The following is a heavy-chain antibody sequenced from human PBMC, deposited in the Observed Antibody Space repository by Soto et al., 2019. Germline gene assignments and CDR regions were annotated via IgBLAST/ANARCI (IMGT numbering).Heavy chain of an antibody. CDR1: GGSITRNNHY. V-gene: IGHV4-39*01. D-gene: IGHD6-19*01. J-gene: IGHJ4*02. CDR2: ILYSGST. Sequence: ASETLSLTCIVSGGSITRNNHYWGWIRQSPGKGLEWIGSILYSGSTNYNPSLKSRVTLSVETSKNQFSLKMSSVTAADTALYYCARLGSSGWYQGSYFAYWGQGTLVTVSS. CDR3: ARLGSSGWYQGSYFAY.